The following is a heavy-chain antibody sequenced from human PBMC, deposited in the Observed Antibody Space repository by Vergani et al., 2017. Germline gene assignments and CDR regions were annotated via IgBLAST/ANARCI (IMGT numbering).Heavy chain of an antibody. CDR3: AKDTRPEYYSGSGSYSGY. V-gene: IGHV3-21*01. D-gene: IGHD3-10*01. Sequence: EVQLVESGGGLVKPGGSLRLSCAASGFTFSSYSMNWVRQAPGKGLEWVSSISSSSSYIYYADSVKGRFTISRDNSKNSLYLQMNSLRAEDTAVYYCAKDTRPEYYSGSGSYSGYWGQGTLVTVSS. CDR2: ISSSSSYI. CDR1: GFTFSSYS. J-gene: IGHJ4*02.